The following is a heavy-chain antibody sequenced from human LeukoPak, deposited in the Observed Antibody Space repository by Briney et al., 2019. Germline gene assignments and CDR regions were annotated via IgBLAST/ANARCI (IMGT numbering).Heavy chain of an antibody. Sequence: GGSLRLSCAASGFSFSSYGMHWVRQAPGKGLEWVAFIWDDGNNKYYADSVEGRFTISRDNSKNTLYLQMNSLRAEDTAVYYCAKDPRRGGLWYYFDYWGQGTLVTVSS. CDR2: IWDDGNNK. CDR1: GFSFSSYG. J-gene: IGHJ4*02. V-gene: IGHV3-30*02. D-gene: IGHD4/OR15-4a*01. CDR3: AKDPRRGGLWYYFDY.